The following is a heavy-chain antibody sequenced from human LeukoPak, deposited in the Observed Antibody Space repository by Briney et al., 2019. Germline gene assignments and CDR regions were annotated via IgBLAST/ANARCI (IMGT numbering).Heavy chain of an antibody. V-gene: IGHV1-8*01. CDR2: MNPNSGNT. J-gene: IGHJ6*03. Sequence: GASVKVSCKASGYTFTSYDINWVRQATGQGLEWMGWMNPNSGNTGYAQKFQGRVTMTRNTSISTAYMELSSLRSEDTAVYYCARGAVGRYFDWLRLRYYYMDVWGKGTTVTISS. CDR3: ARGAVGRYFDWLRLRYYYMDV. CDR1: GYTFTSYD. D-gene: IGHD3-9*01.